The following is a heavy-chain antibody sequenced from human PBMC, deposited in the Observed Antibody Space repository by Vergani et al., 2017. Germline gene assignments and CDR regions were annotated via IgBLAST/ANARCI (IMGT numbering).Heavy chain of an antibody. J-gene: IGHJ4*02. CDR3: ARVAATMVRGVLEIARYYFDY. CDR1: GGTFSSYA. CDR2: IIPIFGTA. V-gene: IGHV1-69*13. Sequence: QVQLVQSGAEVKKPGSSVKVSCKASGGTFSSYAISWVRQAPGQGLEWMGRIIPIFGTANYAQKFQGRVTITADESTSTAYMELSSLRSEDTAVYYCARVAATMVRGVLEIARYYFDYWGQGTLVTVSS. D-gene: IGHD3-10*01.